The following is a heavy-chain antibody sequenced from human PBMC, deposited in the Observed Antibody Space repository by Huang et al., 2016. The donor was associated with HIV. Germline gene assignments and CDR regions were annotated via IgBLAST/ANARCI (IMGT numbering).Heavy chain of an antibody. V-gene: IGHV4-61*01. D-gene: IGHD5-12*01. Sequence: QVQLQESGPGLVKSSETLSLTCTVSGGSVNSDTYYWSWIRQPPGRGLEWIGYIYYSGSTYYNPSLKSRVTISVDTSKNQFSLKLISVTAADTAVYYCARDRLRDGFDIWGQGTMVTVSS. CDR2: IYYSGST. CDR1: GGSVNSDTYY. J-gene: IGHJ3*02. CDR3: ARDRLRDGFDI.